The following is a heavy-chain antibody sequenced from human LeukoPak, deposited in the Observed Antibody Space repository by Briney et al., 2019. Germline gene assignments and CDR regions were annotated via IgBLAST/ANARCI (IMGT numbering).Heavy chain of an antibody. Sequence: PSETLSLTCTVSGGSISSSSYYWGWIRQPPRKGLEWIGSIYYSGSTYYNPSLKSRVTISVDASKNQFSLKLSSVTAADTAVYYCARGLIVLMVYANHDAFDIWGQGTMVTVSS. CDR2: IYYSGST. J-gene: IGHJ3*02. D-gene: IGHD2-8*01. CDR1: GGSISSSSYY. CDR3: ARGLIVLMVYANHDAFDI. V-gene: IGHV4-39*07.